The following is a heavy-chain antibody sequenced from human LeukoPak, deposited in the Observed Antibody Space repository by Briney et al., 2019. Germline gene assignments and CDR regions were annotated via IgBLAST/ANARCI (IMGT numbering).Heavy chain of an antibody. V-gene: IGHV5-51*01. D-gene: IGHD2-21*01. CDR1: GYSFTSYW. CDR2: IYPGDSDT. CDR3: ARHSCGGDCYGYYYYMDV. J-gene: IGHJ6*03. Sequence: GESLKIPCKGSGYSFTSYWIGWVRQMPGNGLEWMGIIYPGDSDTRYSPSFQGQVTISADKSISTAYLQWGSLKASDTAMYYCARHSCGGDCYGYYYYMDVWGKGTTVTVSS.